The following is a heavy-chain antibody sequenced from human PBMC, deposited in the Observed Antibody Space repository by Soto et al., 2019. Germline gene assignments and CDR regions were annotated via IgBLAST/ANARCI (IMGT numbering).Heavy chain of an antibody. CDR3: EREGCAARPAGPFDI. CDR1: GGTFSSYT. CDR2: IIPILGIA. J-gene: IGHJ3*02. Sequence: QVQLVQSGAEVKKPGSSVKVSCKASGGTFSSYTISWVRQAPGQGREWMGRIIPILGIANYAQKFQGRVTITADKSTCTAYMEVSSLRSEDTAVYYCEREGCAARPAGPFDIWCQGTMVTVSS. D-gene: IGHD6-6*01. V-gene: IGHV1-69*08.